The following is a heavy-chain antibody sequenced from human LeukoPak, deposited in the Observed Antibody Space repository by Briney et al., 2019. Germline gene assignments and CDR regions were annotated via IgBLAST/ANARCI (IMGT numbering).Heavy chain of an antibody. CDR3: ARVYCSSTSCYRAYYYGMDV. V-gene: IGHV1-18*01. CDR1: GYTFTSYG. J-gene: IGHJ6*02. CDR2: ISAYNGNT. Sequence: ASLKVSCKASGYTFTSYGISWVRQAPGQGLERMGWISAYNGNTNYAQKLQGRVTMTTDTSTSTAYMELRSLRSDDTAVYYCARVYCSSTSCYRAYYYGMDVWGQGTTVTVSS. D-gene: IGHD2-2*02.